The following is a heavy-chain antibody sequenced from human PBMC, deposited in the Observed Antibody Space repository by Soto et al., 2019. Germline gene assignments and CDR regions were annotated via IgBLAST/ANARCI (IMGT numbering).Heavy chain of an antibody. Sequence: PSETLSLTCNVSGGSISNYYWNWIRQPPGKGLEWIGYISDSGSTKYNPSLMSRVTISADMSKNQVSLKVKSVAAADTAIYYCARGRLVGITTWYYFGYWGRGPLVTVSS. D-gene: IGHD1-1*01. J-gene: IGHJ4*02. V-gene: IGHV4-59*01. CDR2: ISDSGST. CDR3: ARGRLVGITTWYYFGY. CDR1: GGSISNYY.